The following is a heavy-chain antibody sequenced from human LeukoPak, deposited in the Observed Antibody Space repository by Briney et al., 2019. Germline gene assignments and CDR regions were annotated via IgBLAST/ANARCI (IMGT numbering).Heavy chain of an antibody. CDR1: GFTFSSYS. V-gene: IGHV3-21*01. CDR3: AREFKSGYGMWA. D-gene: IGHD5-18*01. Sequence: KPGGSLRLSCTASGFTFSSYSMNWVRQAPGKGLEWVSSITSSRDYIYYADSVKGRFTISRDNAENSLHLQMNSLRADDTAVYYCAREFKSGYGMWAWGQGTLVTVSS. CDR2: ITSSRDYI. J-gene: IGHJ5*02.